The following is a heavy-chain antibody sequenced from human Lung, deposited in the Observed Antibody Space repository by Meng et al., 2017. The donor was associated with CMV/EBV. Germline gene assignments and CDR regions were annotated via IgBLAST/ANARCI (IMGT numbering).Heavy chain of an antibody. CDR3: ARSSSR. CDR2: ITSASRYI. CDR1: GFTFGFYS. Sequence: SCAASGFTFGFYSLNWVRQAPGKGLEWVASITSASRYIFYADSVRGRFTVSRDNAMNSLYLQMNSLRAEDTAVYYCARSSSRWGQGTLVTVSS. V-gene: IGHV3-21*01. J-gene: IGHJ4*02. D-gene: IGHD6-6*01.